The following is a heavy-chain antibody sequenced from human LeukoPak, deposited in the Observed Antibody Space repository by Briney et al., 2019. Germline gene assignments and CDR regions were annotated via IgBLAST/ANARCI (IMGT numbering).Heavy chain of an antibody. CDR3: ARAYCSGGSCYSYHFDY. D-gene: IGHD2-15*01. CDR1: GFTSSSYS. J-gene: IGHJ4*02. V-gene: IGHV3-21*01. Sequence: GGSLRLSCAASGFTSSSYSMNWVRQAPGKGLEWVSSISSSSSYIYYADSVKGRFTISRDNAKNSLYLQMNSLRAEDTAVYYCARAYCSGGSCYSYHFDYWGQGTLVTVSS. CDR2: ISSSSSYI.